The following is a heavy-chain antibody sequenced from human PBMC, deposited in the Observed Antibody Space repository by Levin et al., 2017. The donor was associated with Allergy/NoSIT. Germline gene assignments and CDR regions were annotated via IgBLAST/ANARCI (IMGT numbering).Heavy chain of an antibody. V-gene: IGHV4-34*01. D-gene: IGHD3-9*01. CDR1: GGSFSDYN. CDR2: ITHSGST. J-gene: IGHJ6*02. Sequence: SSETLSLTCAVYGGSFSDYNWSWIRQPPGKGLQWIGEITHSGSTTYTPSLKSRVTILVDTSKNEISLRLSSATAADTAVYYCARVRVILTGYYRGSQASYYYGMDVWGQGTTVTVSS. CDR3: ARVRVILTGYYRGSQASYYYGMDV.